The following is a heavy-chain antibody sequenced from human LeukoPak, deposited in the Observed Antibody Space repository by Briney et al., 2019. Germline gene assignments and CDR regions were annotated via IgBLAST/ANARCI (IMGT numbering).Heavy chain of an antibody. V-gene: IGHV4-59*01. CDR3: ARDNKRAYGMDV. CDR1: GGSFSGYY. CDR2: IYYSGST. D-gene: IGHD1/OR15-1a*01. Sequence: PSETLSLTCAVYGGSFSGYYWSWIRQPPGKGLEWIGYIYYSGSTNYNPSLKSRVTISVDTSKNQFSLKLSSVTAADTAVYYCARDNKRAYGMDVWGQGTTVTVSS. J-gene: IGHJ6*02.